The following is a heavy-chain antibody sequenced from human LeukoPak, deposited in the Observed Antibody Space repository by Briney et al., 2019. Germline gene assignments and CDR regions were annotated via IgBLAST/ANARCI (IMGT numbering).Heavy chain of an antibody. Sequence: GRSLRLSCAASGFTFSSYAMSWVRQAPGKGLEWVSAISGSGGSTYLADSVKGRFTISRDNSKNTLYLEMNSLRADDSAVYYCAKDRPTVYSSSWLHFLDSWGQGTLVTVSS. J-gene: IGHJ4*02. CDR3: AKDRPTVYSSSWLHFLDS. CDR1: GFTFSSYA. V-gene: IGHV3-23*01. D-gene: IGHD6-13*01. CDR2: ISGSGGST.